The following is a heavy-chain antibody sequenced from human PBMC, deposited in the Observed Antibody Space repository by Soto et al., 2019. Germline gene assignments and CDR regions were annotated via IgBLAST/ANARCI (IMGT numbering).Heavy chain of an antibody. Sequence: QVQLVQSGAEVKKPGSSVKVSCKASGGTFSSYAISWVRQAPGQGLEWMGGIIPIFGTANYAQKFQGRVTITEDESTSTAYVALSSLISEDTAVYYCASPGGYSSSSNYYYGMDVWGQGTTVTVSS. D-gene: IGHD6-6*01. CDR2: IIPIFGTA. CDR1: GGTFSSYA. J-gene: IGHJ6*02. CDR3: ASPGGYSSSSNYYYGMDV. V-gene: IGHV1-69*12.